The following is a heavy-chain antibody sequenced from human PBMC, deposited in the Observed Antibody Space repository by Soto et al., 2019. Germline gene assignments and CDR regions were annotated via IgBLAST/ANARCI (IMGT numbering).Heavy chain of an antibody. Sequence: SETLSLTCTVSGGSIIGYYWSCIRQPAGKGLEWIGRIYSDGSTNYNPSLKSRVTMPVDTSKNQFSLKLTSMTAADTAMYYCARMRAAGTFDYWGQGTLVTAPQ. CDR2: IYSDGST. CDR3: ARMRAAGTFDY. V-gene: IGHV4-4*07. D-gene: IGHD6-13*01. J-gene: IGHJ4*02. CDR1: GGSIIGYY.